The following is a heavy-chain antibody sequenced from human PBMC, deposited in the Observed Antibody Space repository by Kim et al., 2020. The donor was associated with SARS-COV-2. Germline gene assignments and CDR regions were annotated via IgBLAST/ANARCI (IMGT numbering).Heavy chain of an antibody. V-gene: IGHV1-46*01. Sequence: ASVKVSCKASGYTFTSYYMHWVRQAPGQGLEWMGIINPSGGSTSYAQKFQGRVTMTRDTSTSTVYMELSSLRSEDTAVYYCARDGPVEWLERKKNWFDPWGQGTLVTVS. J-gene: IGHJ5*02. CDR2: INPSGGST. CDR3: ARDGPVEWLERKKNWFDP. D-gene: IGHD6-19*01. CDR1: GYTFTSYY.